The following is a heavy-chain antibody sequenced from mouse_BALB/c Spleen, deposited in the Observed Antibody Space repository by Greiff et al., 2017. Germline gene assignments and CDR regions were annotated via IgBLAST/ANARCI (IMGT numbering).Heavy chain of an antibody. V-gene: IGHV1-87*01. CDR2: IYPGDGDT. Sequence: VKLQQSGAELARPGASVKLSCKASGYTFTSYWMQWVKQRPGQGLEWIGAIYPGDGDTRYTQKFKGKATLTADKSSSTAYMQLSSLASEDSAVYYCARFYYGPHYYAMDYWGQGTSVTVSS. CDR1: GYTFTSYW. CDR3: ARFYYGPHYYAMDY. D-gene: IGHD2-1*01. J-gene: IGHJ4*01.